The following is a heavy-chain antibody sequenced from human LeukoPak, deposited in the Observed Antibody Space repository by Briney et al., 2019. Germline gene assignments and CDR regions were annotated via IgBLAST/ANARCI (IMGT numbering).Heavy chain of an antibody. J-gene: IGHJ5*02. CDR1: GFTFTSSA. CDR2: IVVGSGNT. Sequence: SVTVSYTASGFTFTSSAVQWVRQARGQRLEWIGWIVVGSGNTNYAQKFQERVTITRDMSTSTAYMELSSLRSEDTAVYYCAADPEGVEMATTTWGQGTLVTVSS. V-gene: IGHV1-58*01. CDR3: AADPEGVEMATTT. D-gene: IGHD5-24*01.